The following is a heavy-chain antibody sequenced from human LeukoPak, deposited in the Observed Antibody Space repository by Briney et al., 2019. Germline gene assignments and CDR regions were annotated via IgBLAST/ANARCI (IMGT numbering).Heavy chain of an antibody. Sequence: SETLSLTCIVCGDSVSGYYWNWIRQPPGKGLEGIGYTHHSGNTLYNPSLKSRVTTSVDTSKTQSSLSLTSVTAADTAVYYCARWEVRLNAFEMWGQGTMVTVSS. CDR3: ARWEVRLNAFEM. D-gene: IGHD3-10*01. CDR2: THHSGNT. V-gene: IGHV4-59*02. J-gene: IGHJ3*02. CDR1: GDSVSGYY.